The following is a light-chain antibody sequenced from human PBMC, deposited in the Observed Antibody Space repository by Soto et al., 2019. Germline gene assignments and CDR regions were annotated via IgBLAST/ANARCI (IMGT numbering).Light chain of an antibody. Sequence: EIVLTQSPDTLALFQRERATLSCRASQSVSSTYLAWYQQKPGQAPRPLISAASSRATGTPDRFSGSGSGTDFTLTISRLEPEDFAVYYCQQCGSSRWTFGQGTKVDIK. J-gene: IGKJ1*01. CDR3: QQCGSSRWT. CDR1: QSVSSTY. CDR2: AAS. V-gene: IGKV3-20*01.